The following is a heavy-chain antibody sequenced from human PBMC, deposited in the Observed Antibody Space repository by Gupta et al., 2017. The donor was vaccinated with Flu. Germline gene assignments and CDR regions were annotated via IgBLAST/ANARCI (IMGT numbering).Heavy chain of an antibody. CDR2: ISGSGVST. Sequence: EVQLLESGGGLVQPGGSLRLSCAVSGFTFSSYALTWVRQAPGKGLEWVSAISGSGVSTYYADSVKGRFSISRDNSKNTLYLQMNSLRAEDTAVYYCAKGRGSSAPLDFDYWGQGTLVTVSS. V-gene: IGHV3-23*01. CDR1: GFTFSSYA. J-gene: IGHJ4*02. CDR3: AKGRGSSAPLDFDY. D-gene: IGHD6-6*01.